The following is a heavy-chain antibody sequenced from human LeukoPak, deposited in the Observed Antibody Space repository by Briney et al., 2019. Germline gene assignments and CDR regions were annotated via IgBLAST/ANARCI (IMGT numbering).Heavy chain of an antibody. D-gene: IGHD4-23*01. V-gene: IGHV1-2*02. Sequence: ASVKVYSKASGYTYTGYYRLWVRQAPGQGLEWMGWINPNSGGTNYAQKFQGRVTVTRDTSIRTAYMELTRLRSDDTAVYYCARVMDYGGNREHFYYWGQGTLVTVSS. CDR1: GYTYTGYY. CDR2: INPNSGGT. J-gene: IGHJ4*02. CDR3: ARVMDYGGNREHFYY.